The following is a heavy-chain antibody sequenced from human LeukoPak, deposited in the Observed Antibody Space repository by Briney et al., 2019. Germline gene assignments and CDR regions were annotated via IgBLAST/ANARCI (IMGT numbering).Heavy chain of an antibody. CDR3: ARATCSYYYDSSGYYLVYYMDV. J-gene: IGHJ6*03. CDR1: GFTFSSYW. V-gene: IGHV3-7*01. CDR2: IKQDGSEK. D-gene: IGHD3-22*01. Sequence: PGGSLRLSCAASGFTFSSYWMSWVRQAPGKGLEWVANIKQDGSEKYYVDSVKGRFTISRDNAKNSLYLQMNSLRAEDTAVYYCARATCSYYYDSSGYYLVYYMDVWGKGTTVTVSS.